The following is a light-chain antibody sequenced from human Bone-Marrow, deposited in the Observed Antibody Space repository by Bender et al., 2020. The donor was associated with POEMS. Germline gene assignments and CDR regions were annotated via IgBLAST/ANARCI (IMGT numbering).Light chain of an antibody. CDR1: ALPVQY. Sequence: SYELTQPPSVSVFPGQTARITCSGNALPVQYTFWYQQKAGQAPLLVISKDSERPSGIPDRFSGSSSGTTATLTISGVQAEDEADYYCQSADNNGLYGVFGSGTWVTVL. J-gene: IGLJ1*01. V-gene: IGLV3-25*03. CDR2: KDS. CDR3: QSADNNGLYGV.